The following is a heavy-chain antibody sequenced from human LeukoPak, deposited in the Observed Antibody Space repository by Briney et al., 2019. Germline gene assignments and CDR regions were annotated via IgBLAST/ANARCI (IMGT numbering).Heavy chain of an antibody. V-gene: IGHV4-59*08. Sequence: SETLSLTCTVSGGSISSYYWSWIRQPPGKGLEWIGYIYYSGSTNYNPSLKSRATISVDTSKNQFSLKLSSVTAADTAVYFCARGFRGNNFAYWGQGTLVTVPS. CDR1: GGSISSYY. D-gene: IGHD1-26*01. J-gene: IGHJ4*02. CDR3: ARGFRGNNFAY. CDR2: IYYSGST.